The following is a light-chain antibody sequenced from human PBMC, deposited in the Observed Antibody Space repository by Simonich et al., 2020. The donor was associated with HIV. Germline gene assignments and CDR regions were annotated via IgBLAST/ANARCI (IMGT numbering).Light chain of an antibody. CDR2: GAS. J-gene: IGKJ4*01. V-gene: IGKV3-15*01. Sequence: EIVMTQSPATLSVSPGERATPSCRPSQSVSSNLAWYQQKPGQAPRLLIYGASTRSTVIPARFSGSVSGTEFTLTISSMQSEDFAVYSCQQYNYWPTFGGGTKVEIK. CDR1: QSVSSN. CDR3: QQYNYWPT.